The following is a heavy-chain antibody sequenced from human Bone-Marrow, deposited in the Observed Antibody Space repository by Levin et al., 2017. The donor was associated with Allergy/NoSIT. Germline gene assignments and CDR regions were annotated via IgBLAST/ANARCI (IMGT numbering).Heavy chain of an antibody. CDR2: ISGSGSYT. CDR3: AKGSLTEDYFYYGMDV. Sequence: GGSLRLSCEASGFFFRGFGMNWVRQAPGKGLEWVSSISGSGSYTYYADSVKGRFSISRDNSKKTVYLQINRLRPEDTAIYYCAKGSLTEDYFYYGMDVWGQGTTVTVSS. V-gene: IGHV3-23*01. CDR1: GFFFRGFG. J-gene: IGHJ6*02.